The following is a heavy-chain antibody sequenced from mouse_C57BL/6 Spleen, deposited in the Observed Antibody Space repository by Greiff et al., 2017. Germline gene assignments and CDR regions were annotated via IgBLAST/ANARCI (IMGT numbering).Heavy chain of an antibody. V-gene: IGHV14-4*01. Sequence: EVQLQQSGAELVRPGASVKLSCKASGFNFQDDYMNWVKQRPEQGLEWIGWIDPANGDTAYASKFKGKATFTVDTSSNTAYLQLSSLTSEENAVDYCTRRGGDAMDDWGKGTTVTVSS. J-gene: IGHJ4*01. D-gene: IGHD3-3*01. CDR3: TRRGGDAMDD. CDR1: GFNFQDDY. CDR2: IDPANGDT.